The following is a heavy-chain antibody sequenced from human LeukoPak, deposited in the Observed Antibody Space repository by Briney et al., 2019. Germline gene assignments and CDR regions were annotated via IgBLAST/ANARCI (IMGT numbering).Heavy chain of an antibody. Sequence: GGSLRLSCAASGFTFSSYSMNWVRQAPGKGLEWVANMKQDGSEKYYVDSVKGRFTISRDNAKNSLYLQMNSLRAEDTAVYYCARKIYDFWSGYPFDYWGQGTLVTVSS. CDR3: ARKIYDFWSGYPFDY. V-gene: IGHV3-7*03. CDR2: MKQDGSEK. J-gene: IGHJ4*02. CDR1: GFTFSSYS. D-gene: IGHD3-3*01.